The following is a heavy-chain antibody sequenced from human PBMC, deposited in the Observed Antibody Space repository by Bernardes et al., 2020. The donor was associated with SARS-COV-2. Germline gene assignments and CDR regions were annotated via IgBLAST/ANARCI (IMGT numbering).Heavy chain of an antibody. Sequence: GGSLRLSCAASGLTVSDNYMTWVRPAPGKGLEWVALMDSGGSTYYADSVKGRFTVSRDNSKNTLYLQMNSLRVEDTAVYYCASVMATWDRGLFSNTYYFYGMDVWGQGTTVTVSS. D-gene: IGHD3-10*01. V-gene: IGHV3-66*01. J-gene: IGHJ6*02. CDR2: MDSGGST. CDR3: ASVMATWDRGLFSNTYYFYGMDV. CDR1: GLTVSDNY.